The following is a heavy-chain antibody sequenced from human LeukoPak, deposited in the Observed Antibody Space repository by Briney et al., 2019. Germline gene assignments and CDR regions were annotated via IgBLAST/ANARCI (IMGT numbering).Heavy chain of an antibody. CDR3: AKDVMATMSSGGYYFDH. CDR2: SSGRDGTT. V-gene: IGHV3-23*01. Sequence: GGSLRLSCAASGFPLSRYAMSWVRQAPGKGLEWFSGSSGRDGTTAYADPVKGRFTISRDSSRNSLFLQLDSLRPEDTAVYYCAKDVMATMSSGGYYFDHGDQGTRVTVSS. J-gene: IGHJ4*02. CDR1: GFPLSRYA. D-gene: IGHD5-12*01.